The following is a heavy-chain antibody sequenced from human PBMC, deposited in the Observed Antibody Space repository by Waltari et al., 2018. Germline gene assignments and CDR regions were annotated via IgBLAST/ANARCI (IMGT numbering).Heavy chain of an antibody. D-gene: IGHD1-26*01. J-gene: IGHJ3*01. CDR2: ISGNGENV. CDR3: ARKIRTYYVVAFDL. Sequence: EEQLVESGGGLVQPGRSLSLSCAASGFPFDDHAMHWVRQAPGKGLEWVESISGNGENVAYADSVKGRYTISRDNAKKSLFLQMNSVRPEDTALYYCARKIRTYYVVAFDLWGQGTMVLVSS. V-gene: IGHV3-9*01. CDR1: GFPFDDHA.